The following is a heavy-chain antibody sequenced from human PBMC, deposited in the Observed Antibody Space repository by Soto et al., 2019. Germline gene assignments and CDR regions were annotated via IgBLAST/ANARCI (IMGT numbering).Heavy chain of an antibody. Sequence: LRLSCTASGFTCSSYDMSWVRQAPGKGLEWVSTILVGGSTYYADSVKGRFTISRDNSKNTLYLQMNSLTAGDTAVYYCAKATATGGGAFDICGQGTMVTVSS. CDR3: AKATATGGGAFDI. V-gene: IGHV3-23*01. D-gene: IGHD1-1*01. J-gene: IGHJ3*02. CDR2: ILVGGST. CDR1: GFTCSSYD.